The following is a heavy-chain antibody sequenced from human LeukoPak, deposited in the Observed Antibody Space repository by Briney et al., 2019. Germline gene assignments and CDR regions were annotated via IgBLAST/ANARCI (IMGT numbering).Heavy chain of an antibody. D-gene: IGHD3-10*02. CDR2: LNPKSGDT. J-gene: IGHJ4*02. CDR3: ARPSSSDYV. Sequence: ASVKVSCKASGHTFTDYYYIHWVRQAPGQGLEWMGWLNPKSGDTNYAQKFQGMVTVTRDTSISPAYMELSRLRSDDTAVYYCARPSSSDYVWGQGTQVTVSS. CDR1: GHTFTDYY. V-gene: IGHV1-2*02.